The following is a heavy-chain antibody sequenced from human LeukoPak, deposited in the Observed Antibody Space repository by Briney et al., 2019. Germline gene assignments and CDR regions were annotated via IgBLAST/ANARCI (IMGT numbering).Heavy chain of an antibody. J-gene: IGHJ4*02. CDR3: ARSTRGAPYGPGSYYVFDY. D-gene: IGHD3-10*01. V-gene: IGHV4-59*01. CDR1: GGSISSYY. Sequence: SETLSLTCTVSGGSISSYYWSWIRQPPGKGLEWIGYIYYSGSTNYNPSLKSRVTISVDTSKNQFSLKLSSVTAADTAVYYCARSTRGAPYGPGSYYVFDYWGQGTLVTVSS. CDR2: IYYSGST.